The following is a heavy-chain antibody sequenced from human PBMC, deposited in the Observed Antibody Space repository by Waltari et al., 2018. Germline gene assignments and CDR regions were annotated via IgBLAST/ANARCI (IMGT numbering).Heavy chain of an antibody. CDR2: IYNSGTT. Sequence: QLQESGPGLVKPSETVSLTCSVSGDSIMKNNYHWGWIRQPPGKGLEWIGSIYNSGTTYYNPSLKSRVTISLDASRNQFSLRLSSVTAADTAVYCCARASTAIFGVVITGYNIWGQGTVVTVSS. CDR1: GDSIMKNNYH. D-gene: IGHD3-3*01. J-gene: IGHJ3*01. V-gene: IGHV4-39*07. CDR3: ARASTAIFGVVITGYNI.